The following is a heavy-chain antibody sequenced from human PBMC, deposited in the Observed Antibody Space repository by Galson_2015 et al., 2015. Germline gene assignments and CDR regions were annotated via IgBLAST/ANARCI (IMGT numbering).Heavy chain of an antibody. CDR1: GFMFSSYD. CDR3: ARETIVVPSDY. D-gene: IGHD2-15*01. CDR2: ISRSGRTM. V-gene: IGHV3-48*02. Sequence: SLRLSCAASGFMFSSYDMSWVRQAPRKGPEWVANISRSGRTMHYADSVKGRFTISRDNAGNSLYLQMNSLRDEDTAVYYCARETIVVPSDYGGQGTLVTVAS. J-gene: IGHJ4*02.